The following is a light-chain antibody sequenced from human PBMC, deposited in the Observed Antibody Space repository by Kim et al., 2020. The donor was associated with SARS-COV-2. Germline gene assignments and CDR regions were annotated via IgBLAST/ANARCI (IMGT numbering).Light chain of an antibody. CDR2: RDS. Sequence: VALGQTARITCGGNNIGSKNVHWYQRKPGQAPVLVIYRDSNRPSGIPERFSGSNSGNTATLTISRAQAGDEADYYCQVWDSSTVVFGGGTQLTVL. CDR3: QVWDSSTVV. CDR1: NIGSKN. J-gene: IGLJ2*01. V-gene: IGLV3-9*01.